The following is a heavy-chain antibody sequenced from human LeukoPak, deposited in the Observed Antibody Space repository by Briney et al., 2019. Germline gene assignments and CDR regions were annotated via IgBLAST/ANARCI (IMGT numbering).Heavy chain of an antibody. J-gene: IGHJ6*02. CDR2: INHSGST. CDR1: GGSFSGYY. V-gene: IGHV4-34*01. CDR3: ARERYSSGWSYYYYYYGMDV. D-gene: IGHD6-19*01. Sequence: SSETLSLTCAVYGGSFSGYYWSWIRQPPGKGLEWIGEINHSGSTNYNPSLKSRVTTSVDTSKNQFSLKLSSVTAADTAVYYCARERYSSGWSYYYYYYGMDVWGQGTTVTVSS.